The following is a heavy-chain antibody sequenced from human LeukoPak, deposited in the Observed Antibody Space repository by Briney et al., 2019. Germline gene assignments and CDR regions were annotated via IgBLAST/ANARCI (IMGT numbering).Heavy chain of an antibody. CDR2: INHSGST. V-gene: IGHV4-34*01. Sequence: SETLSLTCAVYGGSFSDYYWSWIRQPPGKGLEWIGEINHSGSTNYNPSLKSRVTISVDTSKNQFSLKLSSVTAADTAVYYCARVGITMVRGVIYRDYYYYMDVWGKGTTVTVSS. CDR1: GGSFSDYY. CDR3: ARVGITMVRGVIYRDYYYYMDV. J-gene: IGHJ6*03. D-gene: IGHD3-10*01.